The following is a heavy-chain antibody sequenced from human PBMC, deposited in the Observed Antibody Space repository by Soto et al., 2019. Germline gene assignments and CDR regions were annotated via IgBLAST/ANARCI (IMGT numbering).Heavy chain of an antibody. J-gene: IGHJ4*02. CDR3: VCGGNFFIY. CDR2: MDQDGSET. CDR1: GFTFSTYW. D-gene: IGHD3-16*01. V-gene: IGHV3-7*01. Sequence: EVQLVESGGGLVQPGGSLRLSCAASGFTFSTYWMTWVRQPPGKGLEWVANMDQDGSETYYVDSVRGRFTVSRDNAKNSLYLQMNSPRVKDTAVYYCVCGGNFFIYWGQGTLVTVSP.